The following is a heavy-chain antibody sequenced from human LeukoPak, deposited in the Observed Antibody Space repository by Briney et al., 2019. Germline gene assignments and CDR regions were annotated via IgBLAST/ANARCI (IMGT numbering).Heavy chain of an antibody. J-gene: IGHJ4*02. CDR2: ISAYNGNT. V-gene: IGHV1-18*01. CDR1: GYTFTSYG. D-gene: IGHD3-16*02. Sequence: ASVTVSCKASGYTFTSYGIGWVRQAPGQGLEWMGWISAYNGNTNYAQKLQGRVTMTTDTSTSTAYMELRSLRSDDTAVYYCARDRRGDYVWGSYRYFDYWGQGTLVTVSS. CDR3: ARDRRGDYVWGSYRYFDY.